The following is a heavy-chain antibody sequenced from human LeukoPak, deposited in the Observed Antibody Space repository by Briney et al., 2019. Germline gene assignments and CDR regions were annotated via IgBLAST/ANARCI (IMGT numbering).Heavy chain of an antibody. CDR3: AKGPNNSVWYGGYY. Sequence: PGGSLRLSCAASGFTVSSNYMSWVRQAPGKGLEWVSVIYSGGSTYYADSVKGRFTISRDNSKNTLYLQMNSLRPEDTAVYYCAKGPNNSVWYGGYYWGQGTLVTASS. J-gene: IGHJ4*02. CDR1: GFTVSSNY. V-gene: IGHV3-66*01. D-gene: IGHD6-19*01. CDR2: IYSGGST.